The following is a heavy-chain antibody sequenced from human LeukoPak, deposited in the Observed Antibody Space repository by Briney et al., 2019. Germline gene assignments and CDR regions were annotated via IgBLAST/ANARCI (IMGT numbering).Heavy chain of an antibody. D-gene: IGHD6-19*01. J-gene: IGHJ4*02. CDR1: GYTFTGYY. CDR3: ARDRVGSGWPRPYYFEF. Sequence: ASVKVSCKASGYTFTGYYMHWVRQAPGQGLEWMGWINPNSGGTNYAQKFQGRVTMTRDTSISTAYMELRSLRSDDTAVYYCARDRVGSGWPRPYYFEFWGQGSLVSVSS. V-gene: IGHV1-2*02. CDR2: INPNSGGT.